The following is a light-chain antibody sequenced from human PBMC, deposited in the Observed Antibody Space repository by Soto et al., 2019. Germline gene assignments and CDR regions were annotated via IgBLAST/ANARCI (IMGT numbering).Light chain of an antibody. CDR1: SSDVGSYNL. Sequence: QSALTQPASVSGSPGQSITISCTGTSSDVGSYNLVSWYQQHPGKAPKLMIYEGSKRPSGVSNRFSGSKSGNTVSLTISGLQAEDEADYYCCTYAGSSTFDVVFGGGSKHTVL. V-gene: IGLV2-23*03. J-gene: IGLJ2*01. CDR2: EGS. CDR3: CTYAGSSTFDVV.